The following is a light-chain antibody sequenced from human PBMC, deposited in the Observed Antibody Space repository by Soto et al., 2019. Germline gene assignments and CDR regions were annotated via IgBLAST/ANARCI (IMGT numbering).Light chain of an antibody. CDR2: GAS. CDR1: QSVSNNY. CDR3: QQYGSSGT. V-gene: IGKV3-20*01. Sequence: EIVSTRSPGTLSLSPWEIATLSCRASQSVSNNYLAWYQQKPGQAPRLLIYGASNRATGIPDRFSGSGSGTDFTLTISRLEPEDFAVYYCQQYGSSGTFGQGTKVDIK. J-gene: IGKJ1*01.